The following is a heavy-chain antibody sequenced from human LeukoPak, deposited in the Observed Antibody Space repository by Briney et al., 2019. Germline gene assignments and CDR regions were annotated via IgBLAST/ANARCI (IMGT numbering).Heavy chain of an antibody. CDR2: ISGSGGST. D-gene: IGHD3-10*01. CDR1: GFTFSSYA. V-gene: IGHV3-23*01. J-gene: IGHJ4*01. CDR3: AKVSGSAPGADY. Sequence: GGSLRLSCAASGFTFSSYAMSWVRQAPGKGLEWVSAISGSGGSTYYADSVKGRFTISRDNSKNTLYLQMNSVRAEDTAVYYCAKVSGSAPGADYWGHGTLVTVSS.